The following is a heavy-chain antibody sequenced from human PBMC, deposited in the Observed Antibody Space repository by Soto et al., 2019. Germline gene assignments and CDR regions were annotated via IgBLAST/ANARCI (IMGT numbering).Heavy chain of an antibody. Sequence: QVHLQQSGPGLVKPSQTLSLTCAISGDSVSSNRAAWTWIRQSPSRGLEWLGRTYYRSKWYNDYAESVKSRIIINPDTSKNQFSLQLNSVTPEDTAVYYCARAFGSAWYFDYWGQGTLVTVSS. CDR1: GDSVSSNRAA. CDR2: TYYRSKWYN. V-gene: IGHV6-1*01. D-gene: IGHD6-19*01. CDR3: ARAFGSAWYFDY. J-gene: IGHJ4*02.